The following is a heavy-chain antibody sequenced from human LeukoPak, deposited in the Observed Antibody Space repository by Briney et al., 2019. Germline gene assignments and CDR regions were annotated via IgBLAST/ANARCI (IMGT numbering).Heavy chain of an antibody. D-gene: IGHD3-9*01. J-gene: IGHJ4*02. CDR1: GCTLRGYV. V-gene: IGHV3-23*01. CDR3: AKGRYKTFDYMFFGY. CDR2: ISGNFGDT. Sequence: GGSLSLSCVASGCTLRGYVMSWVRQAPGKGLEWVSAISGNFGDTYYADSVKGRFTISRDNSRNTVCLHMNYLRVDDTAVYYCAKGRYKTFDYMFFGYWGQGTLATVSS.